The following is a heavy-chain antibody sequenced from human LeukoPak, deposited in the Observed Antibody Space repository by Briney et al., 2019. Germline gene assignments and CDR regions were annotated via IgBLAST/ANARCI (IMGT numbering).Heavy chain of an antibody. CDR2: IYSSGST. CDR3: ATGAYGGSA. Sequence: SETLSLTCTVSGGSISSYYWSWIRQPAGKGLDWIGRIYSSGSTNYNPSLKSRVTMSVDTSKNQFSLKLTSVTAADTAVYYCATGAYGGSAWGQGTLVTVSS. CDR1: GGSISSYY. V-gene: IGHV4-4*07. J-gene: IGHJ5*02. D-gene: IGHD4-23*01.